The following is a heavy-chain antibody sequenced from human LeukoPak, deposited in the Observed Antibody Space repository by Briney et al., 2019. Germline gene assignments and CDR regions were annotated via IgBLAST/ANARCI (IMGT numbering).Heavy chain of an antibody. CDR3: ARSKLRSSWPHAFDY. Sequence: PSETLSLTCAVYGGSFSGYYWSWIRQPPGKGLEWMGEINHSGSTNYNPSLKSRVTISVDTSKHQFSLKLSSVTAADTAVYYCARSKLRSSWPHAFDYWGQGTLVTVSS. J-gene: IGHJ4*02. CDR2: INHSGST. V-gene: IGHV4-34*01. D-gene: IGHD6-13*01. CDR1: GGSFSGYY.